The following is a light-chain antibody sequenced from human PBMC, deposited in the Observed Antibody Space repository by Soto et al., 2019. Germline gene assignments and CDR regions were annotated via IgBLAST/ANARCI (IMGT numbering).Light chain of an antibody. CDR1: KNDIGVYDC. CDR2: EVV. V-gene: IGLV2-8*01. Sequence: SVQTHPPSASGSPGQSVTISCTGTKNDIGVYDCVSWYQHHPGKAPRLIIYEVVQLPSGVPDRFSGSKSGNTASLTVSGLQAADEADYLCKSYAGRNTYVFGSGNKV. CDR3: KSYAGRNTYV. J-gene: IGLJ1*01.